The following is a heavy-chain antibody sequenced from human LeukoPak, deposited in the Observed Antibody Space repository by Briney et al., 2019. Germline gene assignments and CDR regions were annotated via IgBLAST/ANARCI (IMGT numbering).Heavy chain of an antibody. CDR2: IYPGDSDT. Sequence: GGSLRLSCAASGFSFSSYSMNWVRQAPGKGLEWMGVIYPGDSDTRYSPSFQGQVTISADKFISTAYLQWSSLKASDTAIYYCARRNGAGSGSNYQFAYWGRGTLVTVSS. CDR3: ARRNGAGSGSNYQFAY. D-gene: IGHD3-10*01. V-gene: IGHV5-51*01. CDR1: GFSFSSYS. J-gene: IGHJ4*02.